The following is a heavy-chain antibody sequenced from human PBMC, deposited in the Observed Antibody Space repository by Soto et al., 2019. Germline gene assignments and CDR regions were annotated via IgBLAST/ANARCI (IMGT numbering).Heavy chain of an antibody. D-gene: IGHD6-13*01. CDR1: GFTFSSYG. Sequence: GGSLRLSCAASGFTFSSYGMHWVRQAPGKGLEWVAVIWYDGSNKYYADSVKGRFTISRDNSKNTLYLQMNSLRAEDTAVYYCARDVRIAAAGNPGYWGQGTLVTVSS. J-gene: IGHJ4*02. V-gene: IGHV3-33*01. CDR2: IWYDGSNK. CDR3: ARDVRIAAAGNPGY.